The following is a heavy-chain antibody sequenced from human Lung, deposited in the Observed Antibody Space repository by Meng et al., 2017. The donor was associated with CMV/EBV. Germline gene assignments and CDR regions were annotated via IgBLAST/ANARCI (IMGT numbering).Heavy chain of an antibody. Sequence: ASXXVSXNASGYTFINHGFSWVRQGPGQGLEWMGWISTYSGNTNYAQKFQGRVTMSTDTSTNTAYMELRSLRSDDTAVYYCARDFVPFGATAVYYGMDVWXQGTXVTVAS. CDR1: GYTFINHG. D-gene: IGHD6-13*01. V-gene: IGHV1-18*01. CDR3: ARDFVPFGATAVYYGMDV. CDR2: ISTYSGNT. J-gene: IGHJ6*01.